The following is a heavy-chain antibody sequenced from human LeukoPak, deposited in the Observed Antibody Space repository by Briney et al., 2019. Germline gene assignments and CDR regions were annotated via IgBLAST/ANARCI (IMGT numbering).Heavy chain of an antibody. CDR3: ARALNGYYYYGTDV. CDR1: GFTFSSYA. V-gene: IGHV3-30*04. CDR2: ISYDGSNK. Sequence: GRSLRLSCAASGFTFSSYAMHWVRQAPGKGLEWVAVISYDGSNKYYADSVKGRFTISRDNSKNTLYLQMNSLRAEDTAVYYCARALNGYYYYGTDVWGQGTTVTVSS. D-gene: IGHD2-8*01. J-gene: IGHJ6*02.